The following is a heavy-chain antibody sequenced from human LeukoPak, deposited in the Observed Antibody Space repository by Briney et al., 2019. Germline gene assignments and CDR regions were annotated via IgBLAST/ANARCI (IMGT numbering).Heavy chain of an antibody. D-gene: IGHD3-10*01. V-gene: IGHV3-7*01. CDR1: GFTFSSYW. CDR3: ARDDAYKSSGFDY. CDR2: IKQDGSEK. J-gene: IGHJ4*02. Sequence: PGGSLRLSCAASGFTFSSYWMSWVRQAPGKGLEWVANIKQDGSEKYYVDSVKGRFTISRDNAKNSLYLQVNSLRAEDTAVYYCARDDAYKSSGFDYWGQGTLVTVSS.